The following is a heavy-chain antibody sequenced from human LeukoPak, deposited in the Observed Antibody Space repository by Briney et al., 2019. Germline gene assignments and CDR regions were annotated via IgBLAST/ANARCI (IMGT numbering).Heavy chain of an antibody. CDR1: GFTLTTYA. CDR2: ISGSDSST. J-gene: IGHJ4*02. D-gene: IGHD2-2*01. Sequence: GGSLRLSCAPSGFTLTTYAMTWVRQAPGRGLEWVSAISGSDSSTYYADSVKGRFTISRDNSKNTLYLQMNSLRAEDTAVYYCARDLIPAAMNWGQGTLVTVSS. CDR3: ARDLIPAAMN. V-gene: IGHV3-23*01.